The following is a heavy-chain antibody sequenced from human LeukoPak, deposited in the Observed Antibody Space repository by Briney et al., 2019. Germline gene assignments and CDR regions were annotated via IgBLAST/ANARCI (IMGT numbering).Heavy chain of an antibody. J-gene: IGHJ3*02. D-gene: IGHD3-3*01. V-gene: IGHV4-34*01. CDR1: GGSFSGYY. CDR3: AREGITTDDAFDI. Sequence: SETLSLTCAVYGGSFSGYYWSWIRQPPGKGLEWIGEINHSGSTNYNPSLKSRVTISVDTSKNQFSLKLSSVTAADTAVYYCAREGITTDDAFDIWGQGTMVTVSS. CDR2: INHSGST.